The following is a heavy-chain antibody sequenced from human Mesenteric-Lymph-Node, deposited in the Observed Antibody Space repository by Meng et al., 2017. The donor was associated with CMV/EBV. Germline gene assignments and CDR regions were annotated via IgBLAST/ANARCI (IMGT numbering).Heavy chain of an antibody. J-gene: IGHJ3*02. CDR2: INVDNGNT. V-gene: IGHV1-3*01. CDR3: AKVKRVGATTYDAFDI. Sequence: GYTFTNYALHWVRQAPGQSLEWMGWINVDNGNTKYSQNFQGRVTITRDTSASTAYMYLSSLRSEDTAVYYCAKVKRVGATTYDAFDIWGQGTMVTVSS. D-gene: IGHD1-26*01. CDR1: GYTFTNYA.